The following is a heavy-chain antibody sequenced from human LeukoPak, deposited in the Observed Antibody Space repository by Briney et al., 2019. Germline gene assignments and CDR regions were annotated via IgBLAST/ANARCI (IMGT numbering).Heavy chain of an antibody. Sequence: PSETLSLTCTVSGGSISSYYWSWIRQPPGKGLEWIGYIYYSGSTNYNPSLKSRVTISVDTSKNQFSLKLSSVTAADTAVYNCARSDGYNFDYWGQGTLVTVSS. CDR3: ARSDGYNFDY. J-gene: IGHJ4*02. D-gene: IGHD5-24*01. V-gene: IGHV4-59*01. CDR1: GGSISSYY. CDR2: IYYSGST.